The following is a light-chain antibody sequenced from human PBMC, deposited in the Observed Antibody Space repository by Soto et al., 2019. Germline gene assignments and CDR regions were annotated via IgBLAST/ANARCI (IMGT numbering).Light chain of an antibody. J-gene: IGKJ1*01. CDR3: QQYGSSPRSIT. CDR2: GAS. CDR1: QSVSSSY. V-gene: IGKV3-20*01. Sequence: EIVLTQSPATLSLSPGERATLSCRASQSVSSSYLAWYQQKPGQAPRLLIYGASSRATGIPDSFTGSGSGTDFTLTISRLEPEDFAVYYCQQYGSSPRSITFGQGTKVDI.